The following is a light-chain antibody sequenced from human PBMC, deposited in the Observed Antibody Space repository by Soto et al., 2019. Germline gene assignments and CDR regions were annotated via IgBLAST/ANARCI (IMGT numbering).Light chain of an antibody. CDR3: QQRSNGLT. J-gene: IGKJ4*01. Sequence: EIVLPQSPATLSLSPGERATLSCRAGQSVSSYLAWYQQKPGQAPRLLIYDASNRATGIPARFSGSGSGTDFTLTISSLEPEDFAVYYCQQRSNGLTFGGGTKVDI. V-gene: IGKV3-11*01. CDR2: DAS. CDR1: QSVSSY.